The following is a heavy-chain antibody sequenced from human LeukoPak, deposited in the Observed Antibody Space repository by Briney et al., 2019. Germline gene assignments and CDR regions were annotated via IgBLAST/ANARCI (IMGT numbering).Heavy chain of an antibody. D-gene: IGHD3-10*01. CDR1: GFTFSSYA. J-gene: IGHJ4*02. CDR2: ISGSGGST. V-gene: IGHV3-23*01. CDR3: ASSRAVVQGVTSPFDY. Sequence: GGSLRLSCAASGFTFSSYAMSWVRQAPGKGLEWVSAISGSGGSTYYADSVKGRFTISRDNSKITLYLQMNSLRAEDTAVYYCASSRAVVQGVTSPFDYWGQGTLVTVSS.